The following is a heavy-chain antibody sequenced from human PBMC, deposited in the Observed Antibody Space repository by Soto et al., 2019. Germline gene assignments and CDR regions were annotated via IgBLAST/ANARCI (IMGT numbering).Heavy chain of an antibody. Sequence: QVQLVQSGAEVKTPGSSVTVSCKASGGTFRSSSINWVRQAPGQGREWMGEIIPIFGTANYAQKFQGRVTITADESTSTAYLELSSLRSEDTAVYYCARDGGRHSGGIDYWGQGTLVTVSS. CDR1: GGTFRSSS. V-gene: IGHV1-69*01. CDR3: ARDGGRHSGGIDY. CDR2: IIPIFGTA. D-gene: IGHD1-26*01. J-gene: IGHJ4*02.